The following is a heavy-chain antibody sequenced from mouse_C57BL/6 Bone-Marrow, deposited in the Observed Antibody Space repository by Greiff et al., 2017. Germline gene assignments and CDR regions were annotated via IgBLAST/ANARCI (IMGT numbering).Heavy chain of an antibody. Sequence: VQLQQPGAELVKPGASVKLSCKASGYTFTSYWMQWVKQRPGPGLEWIGEIDPSDSYTNYNQKFKGKATLTVDTSSSPAYMQLSSLTSEDSAVYYCARDYYGSSWYFDVWGTGTTVTVAS. CDR3: ARDYYGSSWYFDV. CDR1: GYTFTSYW. D-gene: IGHD1-1*01. CDR2: IDPSDSYT. J-gene: IGHJ1*03. V-gene: IGHV1-50*01.